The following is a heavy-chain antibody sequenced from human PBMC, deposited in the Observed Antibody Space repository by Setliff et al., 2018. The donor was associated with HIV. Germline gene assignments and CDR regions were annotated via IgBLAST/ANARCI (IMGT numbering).Heavy chain of an antibody. Sequence: GGSLRLSCVASGFTFRTFAMHWVRQAPGKGLEWVSVISFDGSRTSYADSVKGRFSISRDNSKNTVFLQMNGLRAADTGVYYCARVGVPFSSDRFFDNWGQGALVTVSS. CDR1: GFTFRTFA. J-gene: IGHJ4*02. CDR3: ARVGVPFSSDRFFDN. CDR2: ISFDGSRT. V-gene: IGHV3-30*01. D-gene: IGHD6-19*01.